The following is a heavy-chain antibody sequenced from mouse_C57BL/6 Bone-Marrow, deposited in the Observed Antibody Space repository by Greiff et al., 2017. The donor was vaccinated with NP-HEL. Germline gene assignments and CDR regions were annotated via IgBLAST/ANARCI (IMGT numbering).Heavy chain of an antibody. Sequence: VKLVESGAELVKPGASVKLSCKASGYTFTSYWMHWVKQRPGQGLEWIGMIHPNSGSTNYNEKFKSKATLTVDKSSSTAYMQLSSLKSEDSAVYYCATDLLTGYFDVWGTGTTVTVSS. D-gene: IGHD2-10*01. V-gene: IGHV1-64*01. J-gene: IGHJ1*03. CDR2: IHPNSGST. CDR1: GYTFTSYW. CDR3: ATDLLTGYFDV.